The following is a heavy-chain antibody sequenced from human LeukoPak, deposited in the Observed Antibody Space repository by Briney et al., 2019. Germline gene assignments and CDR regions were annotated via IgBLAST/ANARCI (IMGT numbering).Heavy chain of an antibody. J-gene: IGHJ5*02. CDR1: GFTFSDYY. Sequence: GGSLRLFCGASGFTFSDYYMSCIRQASGKGLECVLYISSSGSTIYYADSVKGRFTISRDNAKNSLYLQMNSMRAEDTAVYYCARDDYSSSWYVWFDHWGQGTLVTVSS. D-gene: IGHD6-13*01. CDR2: ISSSGSTI. V-gene: IGHV3-11*01. CDR3: ARDDYSSSWYVWFDH.